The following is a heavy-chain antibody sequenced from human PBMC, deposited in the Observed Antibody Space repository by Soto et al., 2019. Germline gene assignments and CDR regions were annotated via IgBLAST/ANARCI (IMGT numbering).Heavy chain of an antibody. J-gene: IGHJ2*01. D-gene: IGHD4-17*01. Sequence: ELQLVESGGGLVQPGGSLRLSCAASGFNFRKFAMSWVRQAPGKGLEWVSGMSERSGPPLYADSVKGRFTISRDNSKSTLYLEMNNRRPEDTAVYYCAKDQDNTDYYWIFDLWGRGTPVTVSS. CDR3: AKDQDNTDYYWIFDL. V-gene: IGHV3-23*04. CDR2: MSERSGPP. CDR1: GFNFRKFA.